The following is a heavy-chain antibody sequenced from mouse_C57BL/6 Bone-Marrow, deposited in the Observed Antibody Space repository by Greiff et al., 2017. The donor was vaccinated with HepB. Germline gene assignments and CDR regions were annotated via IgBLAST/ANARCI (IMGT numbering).Heavy chain of an antibody. V-gene: IGHV1-81*01. CDR3: VVLYDYDYAMDY. CDR2: IYPRSGNT. D-gene: IGHD2-4*01. J-gene: IGHJ4*01. CDR1: GYTFTSYG. Sequence: VQLQQSGAELARPGASVKLSCKASGYTFTSYGISWVKQRTGQGLEWIGEIYPRSGNTYYNEKFKGKATLTADKSSSTAYMELRSLTSEDSAVYSCVVLYDYDYAMDYWGQGTSVTVSS.